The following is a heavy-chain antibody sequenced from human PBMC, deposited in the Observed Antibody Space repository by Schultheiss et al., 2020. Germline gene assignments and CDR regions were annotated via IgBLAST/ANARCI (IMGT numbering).Heavy chain of an antibody. J-gene: IGHJ2*01. CDR3: ARVGVTATQDWYFDL. D-gene: IGHD2-21*02. V-gene: IGHV3-23*01. CDR2: ISGSDGGST. CDR1: GFTFSIYA. Sequence: GESLKISCAASGFTFSIYAMAWVRQAPGKGLEWVSAISGSDGGSTHYADSVKGRFTISRDNSKNTLYLQMNSLRAEDTAVYYCARVGVTATQDWYFDLWGRGTLVTVSS.